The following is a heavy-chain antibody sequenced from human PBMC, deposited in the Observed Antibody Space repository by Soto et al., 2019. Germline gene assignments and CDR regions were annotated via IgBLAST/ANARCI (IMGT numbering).Heavy chain of an antibody. V-gene: IGHV1-3*01. CDR3: ARGIATGQLDP. CDR1: GYTFTRYT. Sequence: QVQLVQSGAEVKKPGASVKISCKASGYTFTRYTMNWVRQAPGQRLEWMGWINPDNGNTKSSQKFQDRVIITRGTSARTAYMDLSSLRSEDTAVYYCARGIATGQLDPWGQGTLVTVSS. D-gene: IGHD2-15*01. CDR2: INPDNGNT. J-gene: IGHJ5*02.